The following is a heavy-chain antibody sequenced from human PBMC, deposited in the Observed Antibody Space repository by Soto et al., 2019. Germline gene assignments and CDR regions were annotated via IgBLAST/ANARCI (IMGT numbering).Heavy chain of an antibody. J-gene: IGHJ4*02. CDR1: GGSVSSGSYY. V-gene: IGHV4-61*01. D-gene: IGHD1-26*01. CDR3: ARNFGIVGAWYYFDY. Sequence: QVQLQESGPGLVKPSETLSLTCTVSGGSVSSGSYYWSWIRQPPGKGLGWIGYIYYSGSTNYNPTLKSRVTISVDTSKNQFSLKLSSVTAADTAVYYCARNFGIVGAWYYFDYWGQGTLVTVSS. CDR2: IYYSGST.